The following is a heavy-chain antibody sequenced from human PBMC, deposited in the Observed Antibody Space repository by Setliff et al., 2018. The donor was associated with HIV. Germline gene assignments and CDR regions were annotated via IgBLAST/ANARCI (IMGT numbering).Heavy chain of an antibody. J-gene: IGHJ6*02. CDR3: MRDGSRTTGMTGYYYGVDV. V-gene: IGHV4-38-2*02. CDR2: IFHSGTT. D-gene: IGHD1-1*01. CDR1: DSSITRPYF. Sequence: ASETLSLTCAVSDSSITRPYFWGWIRQPPGKGLEWIGSIFHSGTTHYNPSLKSRVTISIDTSKNQFSLNLSSVTAADTAIYFCMRDGSRTTGMTGYYYGVDVWGQGTTVTVSS.